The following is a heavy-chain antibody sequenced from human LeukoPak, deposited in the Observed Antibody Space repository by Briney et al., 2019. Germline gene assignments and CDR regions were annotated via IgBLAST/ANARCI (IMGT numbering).Heavy chain of an antibody. V-gene: IGHV4-39*01. J-gene: IGHJ4*02. Sequence: SETLSLTCTVSGGSISSSSYYWGWIRQPPGKGLEWIGSIYYSGSTYHNPPLKSRVSTPVDTLKNQLSLKLSSATAADTAVYFCARSQWLAPFDHWGQGTLVTVSS. CDR2: IYYSGST. CDR1: GGSISSSSYY. CDR3: ARSQWLAPFDH. D-gene: IGHD6-19*01.